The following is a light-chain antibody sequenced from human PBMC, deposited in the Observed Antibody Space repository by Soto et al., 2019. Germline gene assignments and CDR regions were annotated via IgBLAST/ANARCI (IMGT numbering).Light chain of an antibody. Sequence: QSVLTQPPSASGTPGQRVTISCSGSSSNIGSNTVTWYQQLPETAPKLLIHSDNERPSGVPDRFSGAKSGTSASLVISGLQSDDEADFYCAAWDDSLNGPVFGGGTQLTVL. V-gene: IGLV1-44*01. J-gene: IGLJ2*01. CDR2: SDN. CDR1: SSNIGSNT. CDR3: AAWDDSLNGPV.